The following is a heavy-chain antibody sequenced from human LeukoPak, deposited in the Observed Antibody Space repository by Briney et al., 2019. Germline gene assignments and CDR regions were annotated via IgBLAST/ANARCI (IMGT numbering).Heavy chain of an antibody. Sequence: GASVKVSCKASGYTFTTYDLNWVRQATGQGLKWMGWMNPNSGNTGYAQKFQGRVTMTRNISITTAYMELSNLTSEDTAVYYCARRIRGAPTDYWGQGTLVTVSS. D-gene: IGHD3-10*01. CDR3: ARRIRGAPTDY. CDR1: GYTFTTYD. V-gene: IGHV1-8*01. J-gene: IGHJ4*02. CDR2: MNPNSGNT.